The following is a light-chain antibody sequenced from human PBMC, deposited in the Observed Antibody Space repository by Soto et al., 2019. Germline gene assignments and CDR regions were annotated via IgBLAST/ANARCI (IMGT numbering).Light chain of an antibody. Sequence: DIQMTQSPSTLATSVGNRVTITCRASQNINRWLAWYQQTPGKAPKVLIYDASSLESGVPSRFSGSGSGTEFTLTITSLQPDDFATYYCQQYDGNFGPGTKVDFK. CDR2: DAS. V-gene: IGKV1-5*01. CDR1: QNINRW. J-gene: IGKJ3*01. CDR3: QQYDGN.